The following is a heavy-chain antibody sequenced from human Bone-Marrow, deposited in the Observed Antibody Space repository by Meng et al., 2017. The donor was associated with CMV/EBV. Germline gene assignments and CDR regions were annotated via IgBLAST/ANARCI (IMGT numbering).Heavy chain of an antibody. CDR1: GGSISSSSYY. D-gene: IGHD4-17*01. J-gene: IGHJ4*02. V-gene: IGHV4-39*07. CDR3: ARGVATVTTYSPIYFDY. Sequence: SETLSLTCTVSGGSISSSSYYWGWIRQPPGKGLERIGSIYYSGSTYYNPSLKSRVTISVDTSKNQFSLKLSSVTAADTAVYYCARGVATVTTYSPIYFDYWGQGTRVTVSS. CDR2: IYYSGST.